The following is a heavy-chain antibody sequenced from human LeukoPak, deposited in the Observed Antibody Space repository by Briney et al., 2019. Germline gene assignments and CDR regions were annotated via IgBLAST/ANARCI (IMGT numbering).Heavy chain of an antibody. V-gene: IGHV1-69*04. CDR2: IIPILGIT. Sequence: SVKVSCKASGGTFSSYAFSWVRQAPGQGLEWMGRIIPILGITNYAQKFQGRVTITADTSTSTAYMKLSSLRSDDTAVYYCARGGQQWLSTNYYYYGMDVWGQGTTVTVSS. D-gene: IGHD6-19*01. J-gene: IGHJ6*02. CDR3: ARGGQQWLSTNYYYYGMDV. CDR1: GGTFSSYA.